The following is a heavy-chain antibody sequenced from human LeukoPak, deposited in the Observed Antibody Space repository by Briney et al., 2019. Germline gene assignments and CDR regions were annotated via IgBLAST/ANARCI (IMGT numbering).Heavy chain of an antibody. V-gene: IGHV3-30*03. CDR1: GFTFSSYG. D-gene: IGHD3-16*01. CDR3: ARGGAGKRVFNWFDP. CDR2: ISYDGSNK. Sequence: PGRSLRLSCAASGFTFSSYGMRWVRQAPGKGLEWVAVISYDGSNKYYADSVKGRFTISRDKSKNTLYLQMNSLRAEDTAVYYCARGGAGKRVFNWFDPWGQGTLVTVSS. J-gene: IGHJ5*02.